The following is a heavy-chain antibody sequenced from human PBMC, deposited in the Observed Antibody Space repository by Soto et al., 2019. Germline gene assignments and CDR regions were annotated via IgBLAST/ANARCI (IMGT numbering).Heavy chain of an antibody. CDR2: IYYSGST. CDR3: ARVTTSIAARPRWFDP. J-gene: IGHJ5*02. CDR1: GGSISSYY. D-gene: IGHD6-6*01. V-gene: IGHV4-59*01. Sequence: SETLSLTCTVSGGSISSYYWSWIRQPPGKGLEWIGYIYYSGSTNYNPSLKSRVTISVDTSKNQFSLKLSSVTAADTAVYYCARVTTSIAARPRWFDPWGQGTLVTVSS.